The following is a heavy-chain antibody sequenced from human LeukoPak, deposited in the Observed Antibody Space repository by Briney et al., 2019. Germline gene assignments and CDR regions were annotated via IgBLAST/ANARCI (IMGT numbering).Heavy chain of an antibody. J-gene: IGHJ4*02. CDR3: ARRPSSLYCSSTSCSFDY. CDR2: INHSGST. D-gene: IGHD2-2*01. Sequence: KSSETLSLTCAVYGVSFSGYYWSWIRQPPGKGLEWIGEINHSGSTNYNPSLKSRVTISVDTSKNQFSLKLSSVTAADTAVYYCARRPSSLYCSSTSCSFDYWGQGTLVTVSS. CDR1: GVSFSGYY. V-gene: IGHV4-34*01.